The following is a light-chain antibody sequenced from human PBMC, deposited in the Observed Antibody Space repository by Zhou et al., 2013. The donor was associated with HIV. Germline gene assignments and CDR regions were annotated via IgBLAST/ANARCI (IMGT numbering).Light chain of an antibody. CDR1: QSISSY. Sequence: DIQMTQSPSSLSASVGDRVTITCRASQSISSYLNWYQQKPGKAPKLLIYAASSLQSGVPSRFSGSGSGADFTLTISSLQREDSGTFYXQQYDDLPLTFGGGTKVEIK. CDR2: AAS. J-gene: IGKJ4*01. V-gene: IGKV1-39*01. CDR3: QQYDDLPLT.